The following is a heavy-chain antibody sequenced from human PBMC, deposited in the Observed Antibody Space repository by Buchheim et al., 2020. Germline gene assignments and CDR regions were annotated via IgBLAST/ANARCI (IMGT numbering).Heavy chain of an antibody. Sequence: QVQLQQWGAGLLKPSETLSLTCAVYGGSFSGYYWSWIRQPPGKGLEWIGEINHSGSTNYNPSLKSRVTISVDTSKNQFSLKLSSVTAADTAVYYCARDRWGQWLVRGFDYWGQGTL. J-gene: IGHJ4*02. CDR3: ARDRWGQWLVRGFDY. V-gene: IGHV4-34*01. CDR1: GGSFSGYY. CDR2: INHSGST. D-gene: IGHD6-19*01.